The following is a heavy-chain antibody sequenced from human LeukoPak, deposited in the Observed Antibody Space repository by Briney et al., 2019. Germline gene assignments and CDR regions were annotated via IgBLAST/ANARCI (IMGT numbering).Heavy chain of an antibody. CDR2: ISGSGEST. Sequence: GGSLRLSCAASGLTFRSYAMSWVRQAPGRGLGWVSGISGSGESTYYVDSVKGRFTISRDNSKNTLYLQMNSLRAEDTAVYYCAEINYYDTSGYLDKWGQGTLVTVSS. V-gene: IGHV3-23*01. CDR1: GLTFRSYA. CDR3: AEINYYDTSGYLDK. D-gene: IGHD3-22*01. J-gene: IGHJ4*02.